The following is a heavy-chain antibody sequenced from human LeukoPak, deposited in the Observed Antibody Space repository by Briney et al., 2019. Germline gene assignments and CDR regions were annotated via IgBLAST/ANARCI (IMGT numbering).Heavy chain of an antibody. CDR2: IYTSGST. Sequence: ASETLSLTCTVSGGSISSGSYYWSWIRQPAGKGLEWIGRIYTSGSTNYNPSLKSRVTISVDTSKNQSSLKLSSVTAADTAVYYCARGGAVSRRVYNWFDPWGQQPRLTLSS. CDR1: GGSISSGSYY. D-gene: IGHD5/OR15-5a*01. J-gene: IGHJ5*02. CDR3: ARGGAVSRRVYNWFDP. V-gene: IGHV4-61*02.